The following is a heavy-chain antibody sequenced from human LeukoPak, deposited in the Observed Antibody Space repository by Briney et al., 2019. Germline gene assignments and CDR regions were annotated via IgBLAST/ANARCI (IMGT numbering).Heavy chain of an antibody. J-gene: IGHJ4*02. CDR1: GFTFRNFA. Sequence: GGSLRLSCAASGFTFRNFAISWVRQAPGKGLEWVSTLSGGGESLYYADSVKGRFTVSRDNAKNSLYLQMNSLRVEDTAVYYCATSRSLDYWGQGTLVTVSS. CDR3: ATSRSLDY. CDR2: LSGGGESL. V-gene: IGHV3-23*01.